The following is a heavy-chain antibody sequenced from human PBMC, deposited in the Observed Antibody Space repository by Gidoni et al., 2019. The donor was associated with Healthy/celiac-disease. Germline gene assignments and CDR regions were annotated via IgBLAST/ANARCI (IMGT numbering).Heavy chain of an antibody. D-gene: IGHD3-22*01. CDR1: GYSISSVYY. CDR2: IYHSGST. J-gene: IGHJ3*02. Sequence: QVQLQESGPGLVKPSETLSLTCTVSGYSISSVYYWGWLRQPPGKGLEWIGSIYHSGSTYYNPSLKSRVTISVDTSKNQFSLKLSAVTAADTAVYYCARDDTPAHRLYYYDSSGYYSDAFDIWGQGTMVTVSS. V-gene: IGHV4-38-2*02. CDR3: ARDDTPAHRLYYYDSSGYYSDAFDI.